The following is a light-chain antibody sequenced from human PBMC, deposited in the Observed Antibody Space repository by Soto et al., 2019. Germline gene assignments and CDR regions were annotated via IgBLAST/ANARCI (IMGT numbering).Light chain of an antibody. J-gene: IGLJ2*01. Sequence: QSALTKPASVSGSPGQSITISCTGTSSDVGAYNYVSWYQQHPGKAPKLMIYEVSNRPSGVSHRFSGSKSGNTASLTISGLQAEDEADYYCSSYTSSTTLVFGGGTKLTVL. V-gene: IGLV2-14*01. CDR2: EVS. CDR3: SSYTSSTTLV. CDR1: SSDVGAYNY.